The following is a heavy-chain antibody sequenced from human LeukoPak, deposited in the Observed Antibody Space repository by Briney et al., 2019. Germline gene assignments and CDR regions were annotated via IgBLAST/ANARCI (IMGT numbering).Heavy chain of an antibody. CDR2: AHYNGEI. J-gene: IGHJ3*02. Sequence: SETLSPTCTVSGASIDSYYWSWIRQPPGKGLEWIGYAHYNGEIKYNPSLKSRLTISVDTSKNEVSLVLTSVTAADTALYYCAGQPGGTAAFDIWAQGTMVTVSA. D-gene: IGHD6-13*01. V-gene: IGHV4-59*08. CDR1: GASIDSYY. CDR3: AGQPGGTAAFDI.